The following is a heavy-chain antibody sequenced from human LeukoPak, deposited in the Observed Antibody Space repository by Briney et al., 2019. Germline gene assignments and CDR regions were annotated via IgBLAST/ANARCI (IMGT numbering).Heavy chain of an antibody. CDR3: ARAPGRPFDY. CDR1: GFTFSSYG. Sequence: PGGSLRLSCAGSGFTFSSYGMHWVRHAPGTGREWVAFIRYDGSNKYYADSAKGRLTISRDNSKNTLYLQMNRLRSEDKAVYYCARAPGRPFDYWGQGTLVTVS. V-gene: IGHV3-30*02. J-gene: IGHJ4*02. CDR2: IRYDGSNK.